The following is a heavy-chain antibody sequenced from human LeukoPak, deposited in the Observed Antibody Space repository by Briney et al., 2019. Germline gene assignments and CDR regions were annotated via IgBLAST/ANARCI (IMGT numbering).Heavy chain of an antibody. CDR2: ISAYNGNT. V-gene: IGHV1-18*01. Sequence: GASVTVSCKASGYTFTSYGISWVRQAPGQGLEWMGWISAYNGNTNYAQKLQGRVTMTTDTSTSTAYMELRSLRSDDTAVYYCARDGRDYYYDSSGYYTDAFDIWGQGTMVTVSS. CDR3: ARDGRDYYYDSSGYYTDAFDI. CDR1: GYTFTSYG. J-gene: IGHJ3*02. D-gene: IGHD3-22*01.